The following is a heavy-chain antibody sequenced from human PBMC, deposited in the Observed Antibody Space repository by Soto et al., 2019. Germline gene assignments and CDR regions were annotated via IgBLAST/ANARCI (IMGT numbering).Heavy chain of an antibody. D-gene: IGHD6-25*01. V-gene: IGHV1-69*12. CDR1: GGTFSSYA. CDR3: ARDLGVIGYYYYYYGMDV. Sequence: QVQLVQSGAEVKKPGSSVKVSGKASGGTFSSYAISWVRQAPGQGLEWMGGIIPIFGTANYAQKFQGRVTITADESMSTAYMELSSLRSEDTAVYYCARDLGVIGYYYYYYGMDVWGQGTTVTVSS. J-gene: IGHJ6*02. CDR2: IIPIFGTA.